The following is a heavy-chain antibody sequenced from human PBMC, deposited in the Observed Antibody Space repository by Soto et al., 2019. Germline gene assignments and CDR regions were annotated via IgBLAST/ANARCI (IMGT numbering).Heavy chain of an antibody. CDR2: IIPILGIA. CDR3: ARAITNNPDDAFDI. D-gene: IGHD3-10*01. CDR1: GGTFSSYT. J-gene: IGHJ3*02. Sequence: QVQLVQSGAEVKKPGSSVKVSCKASGGTFSSYTISWVRQAPGQGLEWMGRIIPILGIANYAQKFQGRVTITADKSTSTAYMELSSLRSEDTAVYYFARAITNNPDDAFDIWGQGTMVTVSS. V-gene: IGHV1-69*02.